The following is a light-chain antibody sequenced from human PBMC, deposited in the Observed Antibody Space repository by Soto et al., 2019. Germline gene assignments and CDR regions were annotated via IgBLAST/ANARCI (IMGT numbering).Light chain of an antibody. CDR2: EVT. J-gene: IGLJ2*01. V-gene: IGLV2-8*01. Sequence: QSALTQPPSASGSPGQSVTISCTGTSSDVGGYNYVSWYQQHPGKAPKLMIYEVTKRPSGVPNRFSGFKSGNTASLTVSGLQAEDEADYYCSSYAGSNNFKVFGGGTKLTVL. CDR3: SSYAGSNNFKV. CDR1: SSDVGGYNY.